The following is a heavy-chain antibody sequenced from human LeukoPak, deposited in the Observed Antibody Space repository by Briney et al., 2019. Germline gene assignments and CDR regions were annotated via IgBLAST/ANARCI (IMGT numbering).Heavy chain of an antibody. J-gene: IGHJ5*02. CDR3: ARVPVNIWENWFDP. CDR2: IYYSGTT. D-gene: IGHD1-26*01. Sequence: SETLSLTCTVSGGLISISTYYWGWIRQPPGKGLEWIGSIYYSGTTHYNPSLKSRVTIAVDTSKNQFSLKLISVTAADTAVYYCARVPVNIWENWFDPWGQGTLVTVSS. CDR1: GGLISISTYY. V-gene: IGHV4-39*07.